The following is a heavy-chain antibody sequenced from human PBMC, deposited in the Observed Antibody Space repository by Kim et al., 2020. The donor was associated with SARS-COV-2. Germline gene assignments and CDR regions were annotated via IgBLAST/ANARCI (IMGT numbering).Heavy chain of an antibody. V-gene: IGHV4-59*01. CDR1: GGSISSYY. CDR3: ARGKGRDGYNSAIDAFDI. D-gene: IGHD5-12*01. J-gene: IGHJ3*02. Sequence: SETLSLTCTVSGGSISSYYWSWIRQPPGKGLEWIGYIYYSGSTNYNPSLKSRVTISVDTSKNQFSLKLSSVTAADTAVYYCARGKGRDGYNSAIDAFDIWGQGTMVTVSS. CDR2: IYYSGST.